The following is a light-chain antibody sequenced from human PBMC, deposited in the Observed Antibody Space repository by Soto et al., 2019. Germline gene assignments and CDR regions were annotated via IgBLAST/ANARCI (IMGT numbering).Light chain of an antibody. V-gene: IGLV2-14*01. CDR2: DVT. CDR1: STDVGANNY. J-gene: IGLJ1*01. CDR3: YSNAGSHSYF. Sequence: QSVLTQPASVSGSPGQSITISCTETSTDVGANNYVSWYQQHPGRAPKVMIYDVTNRPSGVSSRFSGSKSGNTASLTISGLQAEDEADYYCYSNAGSHSYFFGTGTKLTVL.